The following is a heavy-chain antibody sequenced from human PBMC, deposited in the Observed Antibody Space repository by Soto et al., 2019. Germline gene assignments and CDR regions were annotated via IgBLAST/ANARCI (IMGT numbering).Heavy chain of an antibody. V-gene: IGHV4-61*08. CDR1: GDSISSGGHY. Sequence: SETLSLTCTVSGDSISSGGHYWSWIRQPPGKGLEWIGYIFYSGSTNYNPSLKSRVTISADTSKNQLSLKLSSVTAADTAVYYCARVIATAVHWFDPWGQGTLVTVS. CDR3: ARVIATAVHWFDP. D-gene: IGHD6-13*01. CDR2: IFYSGST. J-gene: IGHJ5*02.